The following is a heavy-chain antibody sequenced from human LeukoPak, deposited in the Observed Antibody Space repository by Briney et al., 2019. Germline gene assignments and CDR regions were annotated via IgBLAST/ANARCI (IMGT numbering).Heavy chain of an antibody. V-gene: IGHV3-21*01. CDR1: GFTFSSYS. CDR3: ARDRAVAGLLDY. CDR2: ISSSSSYI. Sequence: GGSLRLSCAASGFTFSSYSMNWVRQAPGKGLEWVSSISSSSSYIYYADSVKGRFTISRDNAKNSLYLQMNSLRAEDTAVYYCARDRAVAGLLDYWGQGTLVTVSS. J-gene: IGHJ4*02. D-gene: IGHD6-19*01.